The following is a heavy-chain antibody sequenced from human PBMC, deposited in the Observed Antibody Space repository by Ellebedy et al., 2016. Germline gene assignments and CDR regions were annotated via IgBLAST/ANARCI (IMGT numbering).Heavy chain of an antibody. V-gene: IGHV3-21*01. D-gene: IGHD4-23*01. CDR2: ISSSSSYI. CDR3: ARGRWDYGGNSGDY. CDR1: GFTFSSYG. Sequence: GESLKISXAASGFTFSSYGMHWVRQAPGKGLEWVSSISSSSSYIYYADSVKGRFTISRDNAKNSLYLQMNSLRAEDTAVYYCARGRWDYGGNSGDYWGQGTLVTVSS. J-gene: IGHJ4*02.